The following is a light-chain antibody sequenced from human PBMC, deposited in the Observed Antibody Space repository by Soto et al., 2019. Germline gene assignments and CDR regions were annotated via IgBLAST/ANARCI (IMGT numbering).Light chain of an antibody. V-gene: IGKV1-5*03. CDR1: QSISSW. CDR3: QQYNSSPWT. CDR2: KAS. Sequence: DIQMTQSPSTLSASVGDRVTITCRASQSISSWLAWYQQQPGKAPKLLIYKASSLESGVPSRFSGSGSGTEFTLTISSLHPDDFATYYCQQYNSSPWTFGQGTKVEIK. J-gene: IGKJ1*01.